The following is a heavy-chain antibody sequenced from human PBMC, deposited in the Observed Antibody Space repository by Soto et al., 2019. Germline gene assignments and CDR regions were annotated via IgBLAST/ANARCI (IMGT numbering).Heavy chain of an antibody. CDR1: GGTFSSYA. D-gene: IGHD6-13*01. Sequence: SVKVSCKASGGTFSSYAISWVRQAPGQGLEWMGGIIPIFGTANYAQKFQGRVTITADESTSTAYMELSSLRSEDTAVYYCARGPAAALGYYGMDVWGQGTTVTVSS. V-gene: IGHV1-69*13. CDR2: IIPIFGTA. CDR3: ARGPAAALGYYGMDV. J-gene: IGHJ6*02.